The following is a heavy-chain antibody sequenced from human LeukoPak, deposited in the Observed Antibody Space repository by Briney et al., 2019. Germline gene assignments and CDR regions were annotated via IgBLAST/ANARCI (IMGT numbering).Heavy chain of an antibody. Sequence: GGSLRLSCAASGFAFSAYWMHWVRQAPGKGLVWVSRINSDGSSTTYADSVKGRFTISRDNSNTTLYLQMGSLRAGDTAVYFCGRDIQLSYLGQGTLVTVSS. CDR3: GRDIQLSY. CDR1: GFAFSAYW. CDR2: INSDGSST. V-gene: IGHV3-74*01. J-gene: IGHJ4*02. D-gene: IGHD1-1*01.